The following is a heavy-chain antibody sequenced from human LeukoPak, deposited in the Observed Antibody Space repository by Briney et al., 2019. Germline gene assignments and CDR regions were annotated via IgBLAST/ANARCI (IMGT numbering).Heavy chain of an antibody. CDR2: INPSGGST. Sequence: ASVKVSCKASGYTFTSYYMHWVRQAPGQGLEWMGIINPSGGSTSYAQKFQGRVTMTEDTSTDTAYMELSSLRAEDTAVYYCAGEESYCSSTSCQRAFDYWGQGTLVTVSS. J-gene: IGHJ4*02. D-gene: IGHD2-2*01. V-gene: IGHV1-46*01. CDR1: GYTFTSYY. CDR3: AGEESYCSSTSCQRAFDY.